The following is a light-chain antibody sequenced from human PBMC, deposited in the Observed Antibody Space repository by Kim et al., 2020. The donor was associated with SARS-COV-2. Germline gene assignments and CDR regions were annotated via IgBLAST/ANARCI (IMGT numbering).Light chain of an antibody. CDR3: ASWDNSLRGWV. Sequence: QSVLTQPPSASGTPGQRVAISCSGSTSNIGSNYVYWYQQLPGTAPKLLFYTNSQRPSGVPDRFSGSNSGTSASLAISGLRSEDEADYYCASWDNSLRGWVFGGGTKLTVL. J-gene: IGLJ3*02. V-gene: IGLV1-47*02. CDR2: TNS. CDR1: TSNIGSNY.